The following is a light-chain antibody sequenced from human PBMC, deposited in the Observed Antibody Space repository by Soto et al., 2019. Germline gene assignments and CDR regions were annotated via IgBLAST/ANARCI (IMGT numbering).Light chain of an antibody. CDR3: QQLNNFPRT. Sequence: DIQLTQSPSFLSASVGDRVTITCRASQGISSYLAWYQQRPGKAPKLLMYGASTLQSGVPSRFSGSASGTTFTLTINNLQPEDFATYYCQQLNNFPRTFGQGTKVA. V-gene: IGKV1-9*01. CDR1: QGISSY. CDR2: GAS. J-gene: IGKJ1*01.